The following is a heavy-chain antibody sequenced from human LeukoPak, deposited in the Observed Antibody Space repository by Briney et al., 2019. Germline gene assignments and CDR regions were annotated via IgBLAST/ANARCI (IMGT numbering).Heavy chain of an antibody. J-gene: IGHJ4*02. D-gene: IGHD2-8*02. V-gene: IGHV3-23*01. Sequence: GGSLRLSCEASGFTFSTFAMIWVRQPPGKGLEWVSSIFPSGGEIHYADSVRGRFTISRDNSKSTLSLQMNSLRAEDTAIYYCATYRRVLLPFESWGQGTLVTVSS. CDR3: ATYRRVLLPFES. CDR1: GFTFSTFA. CDR2: IFPSGGEI.